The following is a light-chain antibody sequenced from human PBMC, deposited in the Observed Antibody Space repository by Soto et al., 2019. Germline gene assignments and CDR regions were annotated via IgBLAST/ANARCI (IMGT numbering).Light chain of an antibody. CDR1: QSISSY. CDR2: AAS. CDR3: QQSYSTPGGT. V-gene: IGKV1-39*01. Sequence: DIQMTQSPSSLSASVGDRVTITCRASQSISSYLNWYQQKPGKAPKLLIYAASSLQSGVPSRFSGSGSRTDFTLTISSLQTEDFATYYCQQSYSTPGGTFGQGTKVEIK. J-gene: IGKJ1*01.